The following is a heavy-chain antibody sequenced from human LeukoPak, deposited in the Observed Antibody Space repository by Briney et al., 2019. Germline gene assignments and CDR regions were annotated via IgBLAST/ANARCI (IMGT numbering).Heavy chain of an antibody. V-gene: IGHV1-46*01. D-gene: IGHD6-13*01. CDR3: ARNRAQYSGGWSHPVSYLDY. CDR1: GYTFTSYY. CDR2: INPSGGST. J-gene: IGHJ4*02. Sequence: ASVKVSCKASGYTFTSYYMHWVRQAPGQGLEWMGIINPSGGSTSYAQKFQGRVTMTRDTSTSTVYMELSSLRSEDTAVYYCARNRAQYSGGWSHPVSYLDYWARGTLVTVSS.